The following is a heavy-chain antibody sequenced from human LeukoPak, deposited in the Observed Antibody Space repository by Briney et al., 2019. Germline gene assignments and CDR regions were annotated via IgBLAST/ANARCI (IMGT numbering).Heavy chain of an antibody. J-gene: IGHJ4*02. CDR3: ARRYGGDY. V-gene: IGHV3-66*01. CDR1: GFTFSSYG. D-gene: IGHD4-23*01. CDR2: IYSGGGT. Sequence: GGTLRLSCAVSGFTFSSYGMSWVRQAPGKGLEWVSVIYSGGGTYYADSVKGRFTISRDNSKNTLYLQMNSLRAGDTAVYYCARRYGGDYWGQGTLVTVSS.